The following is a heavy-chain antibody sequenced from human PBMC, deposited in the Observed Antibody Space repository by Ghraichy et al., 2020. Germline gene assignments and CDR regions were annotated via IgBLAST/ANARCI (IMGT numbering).Heavy chain of an antibody. D-gene: IGHD1-1*01. CDR1: GFTVSSNY. CDR3: AREGGVQGYYYYGMDV. V-gene: IGHV3-53*01. Sequence: GGSLRLSCAASGFTVSSNYMSWVRQAPGKGLEWVSVIYSGGSTYYADSVKGRFTISRDNSKNTLYLQMNSLRAEDTAVYYCAREGGVQGYYYYGMDVWGQGTTVTVSS. J-gene: IGHJ6*02. CDR2: IYSGGST.